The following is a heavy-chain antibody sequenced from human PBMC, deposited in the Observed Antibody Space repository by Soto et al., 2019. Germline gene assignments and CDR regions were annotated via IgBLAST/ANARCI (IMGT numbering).Heavy chain of an antibody. Sequence: SETLSLTCTGSGGSISSYYWSWIRQPPGKGLEWIGYIYYSGSTNYNPSLESRVTISVDTSKNQFSLKLNSVTAADTAVYYCARHEDWNLIFDYWGQGTLVTVSS. J-gene: IGHJ4*02. D-gene: IGHD1-1*01. CDR1: GGSISSYY. CDR3: ARHEDWNLIFDY. CDR2: IYYSGST. V-gene: IGHV4-59*08.